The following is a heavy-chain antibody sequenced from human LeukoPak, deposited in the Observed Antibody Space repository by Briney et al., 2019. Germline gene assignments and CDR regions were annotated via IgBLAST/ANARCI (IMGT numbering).Heavy chain of an antibody. CDR3: AXXXXXXXCYGCYYYYYGMDV. D-gene: IGHD5-18*01. CDR2: ISAYNGNT. V-gene: IGHV1-18*01. CDR1: GYTFTSYG. Sequence: ASVKVSCKASGYTFTSYGISWVRQAPGQGLEWMGWISAYNGNTNYAQKLQGRVTMTTDTSTSTAYMELRSLRSDDTAVYYCAXXXXXXXCYGCYYYYYGMDVWGQGTTVTVSS. J-gene: IGHJ6*02.